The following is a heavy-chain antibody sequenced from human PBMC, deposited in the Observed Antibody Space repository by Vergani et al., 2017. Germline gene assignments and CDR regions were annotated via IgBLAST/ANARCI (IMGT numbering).Heavy chain of an antibody. J-gene: IGHJ5*02. CDR2: IYYSGST. CDR3: AREIPSRGDWFDP. D-gene: IGHD3-10*01. CDR1: GGSISSYY. Sequence: QVQLQESGPGLVKPSETLSLTCTVSGGSISSYYWSWIRQPPGKGLEWIGYIYYSGSTYYNPSLKSRVTISVDTSKNQFSLKLSSVTAADTAVYYCAREIPSRGDWFDPWGQGTLVTVSS. V-gene: IGHV4-59*12.